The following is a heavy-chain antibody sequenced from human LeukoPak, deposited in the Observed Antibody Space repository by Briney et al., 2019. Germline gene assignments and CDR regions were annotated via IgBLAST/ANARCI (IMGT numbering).Heavy chain of an antibody. Sequence: GESLQISCQGSGYRFTSYWIGWVRQMPGKGLEWMGIVYPGDSDTRYSPSFQGQVTISADKSISTAYLQWSSLKASDTAMYYCARQVVGATTAYYYYYGMDVWGQGTTVTVSS. CDR2: VYPGDSDT. D-gene: IGHD1-26*01. CDR1: GYRFTSYW. J-gene: IGHJ6*02. V-gene: IGHV5-51*01. CDR3: ARQVVGATTAYYYYYGMDV.